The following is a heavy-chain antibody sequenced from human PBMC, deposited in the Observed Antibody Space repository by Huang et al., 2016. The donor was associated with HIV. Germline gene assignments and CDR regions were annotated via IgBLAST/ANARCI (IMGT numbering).Heavy chain of an antibody. CDR3: ARTPYSGSHPDY. CDR2: ITPLIGVT. CDR1: GYTFTDYF. J-gene: IGHJ4*02. V-gene: IGHV1-2*02. Sequence: QVQLVQSGAEVKKPGASVKVSCRTSGYTFTDYFVHWGRQAPGQGLQLMGSITPLIGVTNYAQKFQGRVTMNRDTSIRTVYMELNRLRSDDTALYYCARTPYSGSHPDYWGQGTLVTVSS. D-gene: IGHD2-15*01.